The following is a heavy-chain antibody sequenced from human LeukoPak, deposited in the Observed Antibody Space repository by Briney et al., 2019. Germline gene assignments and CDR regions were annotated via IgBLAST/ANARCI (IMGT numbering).Heavy chain of an antibody. CDR3: ARGHDFGNWFDP. CDR1: GGSISSYY. D-gene: IGHD3-3*01. Sequence: SETLSLTCSVSGGSISSYYWTWTRQPAGKALEWIGRLYDSESDNNNPSLKSRVTISLDRSKNQFSLQLKSVTAADTAVYYCARGHDFGNWFDPWGQGILVIVSS. V-gene: IGHV4-4*07. J-gene: IGHJ5*02. CDR2: LYDSESD.